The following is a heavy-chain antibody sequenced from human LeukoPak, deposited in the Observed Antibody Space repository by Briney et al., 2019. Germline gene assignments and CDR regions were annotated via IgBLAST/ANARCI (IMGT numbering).Heavy chain of an antibody. CDR1: GYTFISYD. V-gene: IGHV1-8*01. J-gene: IGHJ6*02. CDR2: MNPNSGNT. CDR3: ARGSRFGFGDYFDWFSYYGMDV. D-gene: IGHD3-9*01. Sequence: ASVKVSCKASGYTFISYDINWVRQATGQGLEWMGWMNPNSGNTGYAQKFQGRVTMTRNTSISTAYMELSSLRSEDTAVYYCARGSRFGFGDYFDWFSYYGMDVWGQGTTVTVSS.